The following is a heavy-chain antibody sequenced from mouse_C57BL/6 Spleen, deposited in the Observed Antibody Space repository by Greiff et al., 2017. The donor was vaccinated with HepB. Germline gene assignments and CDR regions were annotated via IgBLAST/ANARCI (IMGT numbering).Heavy chain of an antibody. J-gene: IGHJ2*01. CDR3: ARDRGSADYFDY. Sequence: EVKLVESGGDLVKPGGSLKLSCAASGFTFSSYGMSWVRQTPDKRLEWVATISSGGSYTYYPDSVKGRFTISRDNAKNTLYLQMSSLKSEDTAMYYCARDRGSADYFDYWGQGTTLTVSS. CDR1: GFTFSSYG. V-gene: IGHV5-6*01. CDR2: ISSGGSYT.